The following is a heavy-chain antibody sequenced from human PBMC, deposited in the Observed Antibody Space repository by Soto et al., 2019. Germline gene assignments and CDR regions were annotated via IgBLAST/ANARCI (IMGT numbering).Heavy chain of an antibody. D-gene: IGHD2-2*01. CDR1: GFTFSSYT. J-gene: IGHJ6*03. Sequence: PGGSLRLSCAASGFTFSSYTVNWVRQAPGKGLEWVSYISTSSSTIYYADSVKGRFTISRDNAKNSLSLQMNSLRAADTAVYYCARETSTGNYYMDVWGKGTTVTVSS. V-gene: IGHV3-48*01. CDR3: ARETSTGNYYMDV. CDR2: ISTSSSTI.